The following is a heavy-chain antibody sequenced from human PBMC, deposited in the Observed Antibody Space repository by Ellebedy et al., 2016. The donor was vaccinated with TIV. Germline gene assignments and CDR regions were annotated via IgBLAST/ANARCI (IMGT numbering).Heavy chain of an antibody. D-gene: IGHD2-21*02. CDR2: FNGDGGFT. CDR3: STLSDTGY. V-gene: IGHV3-74*01. CDR1: GFTFFSYA. J-gene: IGHJ4*01. Sequence: GESLKISCAASGFTFFSYAMNWVRQAPGKGLVWLSRFNGDGGFTSHADFVKGRFTISRDNAKNTLYLQMNSLKAEDTAMYYCSTLSDTGYWGHGTLVTVSS.